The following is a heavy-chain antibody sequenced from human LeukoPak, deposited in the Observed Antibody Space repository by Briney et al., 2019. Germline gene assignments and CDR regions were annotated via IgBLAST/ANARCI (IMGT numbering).Heavy chain of an antibody. D-gene: IGHD1-14*01. J-gene: IGHJ4*02. CDR1: GFAFSSYA. CDR3: AKGITASRPNYFDS. V-gene: IGHV3-23*01. CDR2: ISGSGGNT. Sequence: PGVSLRLSCAVSGFAFSSYAMNWVRQAPGKGLEWVSTISGSGGNTNYADSVKGRFTISRDNSKNTLYLQMNSLRAEDTAVYYCAKGITASRPNYFDSWGQGTLVTVSS.